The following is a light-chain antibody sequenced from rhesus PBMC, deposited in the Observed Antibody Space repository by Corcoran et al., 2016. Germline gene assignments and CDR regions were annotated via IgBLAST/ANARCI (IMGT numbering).Light chain of an antibody. CDR3: LQSSNWYS. J-gene: IGKJ2*01. CDR2: GAS. CDR1: QSASSY. Sequence: EIVMTQSPATLALSPGERATLSGRASQSASSYLAWYQQKPGQAPRLLIYGASSRATGIPDRFSGSGSGTEFTLTISSLEPEDVGVYFCLQSSNWYSFGQGTKVEIK. V-gene: IGKV3-24*04.